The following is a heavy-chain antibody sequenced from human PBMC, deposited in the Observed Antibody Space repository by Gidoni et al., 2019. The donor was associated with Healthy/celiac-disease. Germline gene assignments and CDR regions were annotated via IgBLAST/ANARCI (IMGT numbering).Heavy chain of an antibody. V-gene: IGHV3-48*03. CDR3: ARDRGGSYLRAFDI. CDR1: GFTFSSYE. D-gene: IGHD1-26*01. J-gene: IGHJ3*02. CDR2: ISSSGSTI. Sequence: EVQLVESGGGLVQPGGSLRLSCAASGFTFSSYEMNWVRQAPGKGLEGVSYISSSGSTIYYADSVKGRFTISRDNAKNSLYLQMNSLRAEDTAVYYCARDRGGSYLRAFDIWGQGTMVTVSS.